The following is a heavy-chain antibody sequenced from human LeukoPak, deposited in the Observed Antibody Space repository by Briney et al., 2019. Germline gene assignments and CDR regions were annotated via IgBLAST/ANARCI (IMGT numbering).Heavy chain of an antibody. CDR1: GFTFSSYS. D-gene: IGHD3-16*01. J-gene: IGHJ4*02. CDR3: ARDSRRGDFDY. V-gene: IGHV3-30*03. Sequence: PGGSLRLSCAASGFTFSSYSMDWVRQAPGKGLEWVAVISYDGSNKYYADSVKGRFTISRDNSKNTLYLQMNSLRAEDTAVYYCARDSRRGDFDYWGQGTLVTVSS. CDR2: ISYDGSNK.